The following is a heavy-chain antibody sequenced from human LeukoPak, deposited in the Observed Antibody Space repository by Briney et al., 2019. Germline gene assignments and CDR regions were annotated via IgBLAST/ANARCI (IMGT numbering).Heavy chain of an antibody. Sequence: PSETLSLICTVSGGSISSGSYYWSWIRQPAGKGLEWIGRIYTSGSTNYNPSLKSRVTISVDTSKNQFSLKLSSVTAADTAVYYCARGYSYGYSYWGQGTLVTVSS. V-gene: IGHV4-61*02. J-gene: IGHJ4*02. CDR2: IYTSGST. CDR1: GGSISSGSYY. D-gene: IGHD5-18*01. CDR3: ARGYSYGYSY.